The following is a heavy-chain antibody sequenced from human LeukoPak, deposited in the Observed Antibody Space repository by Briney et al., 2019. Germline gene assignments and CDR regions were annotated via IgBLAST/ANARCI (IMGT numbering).Heavy chain of an antibody. J-gene: IGHJ4*02. D-gene: IGHD4-23*01. V-gene: IGHV3-66*01. Sequence: GGSLRLSCAASGVTFSSFDMSWVRQAPGKGLEWVSVIYSGGSTYYADSVKGRFTISRDNSKNTLYLQMNSLRAEDTAVYYCARGGGNSEFDYWGQGTLVTVSS. CDR3: ARGGGNSEFDY. CDR2: IYSGGST. CDR1: GVTFSSFD.